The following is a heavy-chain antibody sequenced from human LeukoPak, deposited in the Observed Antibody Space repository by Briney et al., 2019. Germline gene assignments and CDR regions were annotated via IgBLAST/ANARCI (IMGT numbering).Heavy chain of an antibody. Sequence: SQTLSLTCAISGDSVSSNSSAWNWIRQSPSRGLEWLGRTFYRSKWYNDYTPSVKSRITIKPDTSKNQFSLQLKSVTPEDTAVYYCARGDCSSGICYSDSAFDIWGQGTMVTVSS. V-gene: IGHV6-1*01. CDR1: GDSVSSNSSA. CDR2: TFYRSKWYN. CDR3: ARGDCSSGICYSDSAFDI. D-gene: IGHD2-15*01. J-gene: IGHJ3*02.